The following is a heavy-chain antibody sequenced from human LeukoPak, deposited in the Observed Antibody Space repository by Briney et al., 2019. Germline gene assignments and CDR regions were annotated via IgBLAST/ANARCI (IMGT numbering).Heavy chain of an antibody. Sequence: GGSLRLSCAASGFTFSSYWMHWVRQAPGKGLVWVSRINSDGSSTSYADSVKGRFTISRDNSKNTLYLQMNSLRAEDTAIYYCAKMGEYYYDSSGIDYWGQGTLVTVSS. CDR1: GFTFSSYW. J-gene: IGHJ4*02. CDR2: INSDGSST. D-gene: IGHD3-22*01. CDR3: AKMGEYYYDSSGIDY. V-gene: IGHV3-74*01.